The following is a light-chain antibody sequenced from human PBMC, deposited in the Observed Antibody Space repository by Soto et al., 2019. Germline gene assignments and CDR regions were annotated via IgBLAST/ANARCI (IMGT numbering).Light chain of an antibody. J-gene: IGKJ1*01. Sequence: DTVTITSGASQVISTSLAWYQVKPGKAPKLLIYKTSSLEDGVPTRFSGSGSGTEFTLTISSPQPDDFATYYCQQYDSYSWTFGQGTKVDIK. CDR1: QVISTS. CDR2: KTS. V-gene: IGKV1-5*03. CDR3: QQYDSYSWT.